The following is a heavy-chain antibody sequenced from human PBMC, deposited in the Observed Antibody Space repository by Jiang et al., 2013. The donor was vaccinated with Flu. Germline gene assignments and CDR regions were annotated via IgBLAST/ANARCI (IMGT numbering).Heavy chain of an antibody. CDR3: ARARGDYEGYYYYGMDV. Sequence: GSGLVKPSETLSLTCTVSGGSISSYYWSWIRQPPGKGLEWIGYIYYSGSTNYNPSLKSRVTISVDTSKNQFSLKLSSVTAADTAVYYCARARGDYEGYYYYGMDVWGQGTTVTVSS. J-gene: IGHJ6*02. CDR1: GGSISSYY. D-gene: IGHD4-17*01. V-gene: IGHV4-59*01. CDR2: IYYSGST.